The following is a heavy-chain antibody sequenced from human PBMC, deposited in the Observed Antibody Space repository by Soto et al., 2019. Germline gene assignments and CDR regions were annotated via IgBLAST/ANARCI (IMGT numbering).Heavy chain of an antibody. CDR2: ISYDGSNK. V-gene: IGHV3-30*18. J-gene: IGHJ3*01. CDR1: GFTFSSYG. Sequence: QVQLVESGGGVVQPGRSLRLSCAASGFTFSSYGMHWVRQAPGKGLEWVAVISYDGSNKYYADSVKGRFTISRDNSKNTLYLQMNSLRAEDTAVYYCAKGGGYGDSAVWGQGTMVTVSS. CDR3: AKGGGYGDSAV. D-gene: IGHD4-17*01.